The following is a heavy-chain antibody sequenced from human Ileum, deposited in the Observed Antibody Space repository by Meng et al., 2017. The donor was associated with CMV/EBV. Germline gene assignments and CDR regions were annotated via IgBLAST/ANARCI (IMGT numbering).Heavy chain of an antibody. CDR1: GFTFSFYA. V-gene: IGHV3-64*02. D-gene: IGHD6-19*01. CDR2: ISSYGDNT. Sequence: GGSLRLSCAASGFTFSFYAMHWVRQTPGKGLEYVSAISSYGDNTYYADSVKGRFTISRDNSKNTLYLQMNSLRPEDTALYYCAKDLRGSSAWYFDYWGQGTLVTVSS. CDR3: AKDLRGSSAWYFDY. J-gene: IGHJ4*02.